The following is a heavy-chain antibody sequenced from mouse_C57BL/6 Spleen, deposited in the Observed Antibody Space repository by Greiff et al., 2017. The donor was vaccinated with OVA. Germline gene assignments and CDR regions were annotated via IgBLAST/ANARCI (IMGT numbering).Heavy chain of an antibody. V-gene: IGHV1-54*01. CDR1: GYAFTNYL. J-gene: IGHJ3*01. Sequence: QVQLQQSGAELVRPGTSVKVSCKASGYAFTNYLIEWVKQRPGQGLEWIGVINPGSGGTNYNEKFKGKATQTADKSSSTAYMQHSSLTSEDSAVYFCATSYYGTPFAYWGQGTLVTVSA. D-gene: IGHD1-1*01. CDR2: INPGSGGT. CDR3: ATSYYGTPFAY.